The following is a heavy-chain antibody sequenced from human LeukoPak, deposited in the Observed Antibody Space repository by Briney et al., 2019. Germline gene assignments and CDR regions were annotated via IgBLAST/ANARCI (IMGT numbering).Heavy chain of an antibody. J-gene: IGHJ4*02. CDR1: GYTFTGYY. V-gene: IGHV1-2*02. D-gene: IGHD2-2*01. CDR3: ARDAVVVVPAAMGH. CDR2: INPNSGGT. Sequence: GASVSVSCKASGYTFTGYYMHWVRQAPGQGLEWMGWINPNSGGTNYAQKFQGRVTMTRDTSISTAYMELSRLRSDDTAVYYCARDAVVVVPAAMGHWGQGTLVTVSS.